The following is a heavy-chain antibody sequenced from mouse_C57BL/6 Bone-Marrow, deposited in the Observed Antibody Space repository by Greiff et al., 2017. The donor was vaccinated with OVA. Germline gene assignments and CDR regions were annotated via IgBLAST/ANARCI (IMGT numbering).Heavy chain of an antibody. J-gene: IGHJ3*01. V-gene: IGHV1-81*01. CDR3: ARGGWLLRAFAY. D-gene: IGHD2-3*01. CDR2: IYPRSGNT. Sequence: QVQLQQSGAELARPGASVKLSCKASGYTFTSYGISWVKQRPGQGLEWIGEIYPRSGNTYYNEKFKGKATLTADKSSSTAYMELRSLTSEDSAVFFCARGGWLLRAFAYWGQGTLVTVSA. CDR1: GYTFTSYG.